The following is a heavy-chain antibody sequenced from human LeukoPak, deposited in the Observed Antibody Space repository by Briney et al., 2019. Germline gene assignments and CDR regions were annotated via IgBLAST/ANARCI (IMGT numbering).Heavy chain of an antibody. CDR3: AREYYYDPLFPAFDI. CDR1: AYSISRGYY. D-gene: IGHD3-22*01. CDR2: ISHSGST. V-gene: IGHV4-38-2*02. J-gene: IGHJ3*02. Sequence: SETLSLTCTVSAYSISRGYYWGWIRQPPGKGLEWVGIISHSGSTYYNPSLESRVTISVDTSKNQFSLKLSSVTAADTAMYYCAREYYYDPLFPAFDIWGQGTMVTVSS.